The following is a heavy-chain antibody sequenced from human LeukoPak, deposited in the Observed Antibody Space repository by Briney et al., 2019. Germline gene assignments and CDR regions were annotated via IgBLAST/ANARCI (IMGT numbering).Heavy chain of an antibody. CDR3: ARSGVASLLDY. J-gene: IGHJ4*02. V-gene: IGHV4-39*01. D-gene: IGHD2-8*01. Sequence: SETLSLTCTVSGGSISSSSYYWGWIRQPPGKGLEWIGSIYYSGSTYYNPSLKSRVTISVDTSKNQFSLKLSSVTAADTAVYYCARSGVASLLDYWGQGTLVTVSS. CDR2: IYYSGST. CDR1: GGSISSSSYY.